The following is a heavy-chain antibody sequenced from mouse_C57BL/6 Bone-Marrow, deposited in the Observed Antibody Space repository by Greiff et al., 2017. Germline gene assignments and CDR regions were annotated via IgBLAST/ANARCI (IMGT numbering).Heavy chain of an antibody. CDR2: IYPGGGYT. CDR3: ARDYGSSTSGVPYWYFDV. D-gene: IGHD1-1*01. CDR1: GYTFPNYW. J-gene: IGHJ1*03. V-gene: IGHV1-63*01. Sequence: QVQLQQSGAELVRPGTSVKMSCKASGYTFPNYWIGGAKQRPGHGLGWIGDIYPGGGYTNYNEKFKGKATLTAEKSSSTAYMQFSSLTSADSAINYCARDYGSSTSGVPYWYFDVWGTGTTVTVSS.